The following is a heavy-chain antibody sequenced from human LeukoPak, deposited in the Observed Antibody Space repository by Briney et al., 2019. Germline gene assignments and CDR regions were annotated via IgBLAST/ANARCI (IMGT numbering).Heavy chain of an antibody. CDR3: AKDREGGYSYGPNWFDP. CDR1: GFTVSSSY. V-gene: IGHV3-53*01. J-gene: IGHJ5*02. CDR2: IYSGGST. D-gene: IGHD5-18*01. Sequence: GGSLRLSCAASGFTVSSSYMSWVRQAPGKGLEWVSVIYSGGSTYYADSVKGRFTISRDNSKNTLYLQMNSLRAEDTAVYYCAKDREGGYSYGPNWFDPWGQGTLVTVSS.